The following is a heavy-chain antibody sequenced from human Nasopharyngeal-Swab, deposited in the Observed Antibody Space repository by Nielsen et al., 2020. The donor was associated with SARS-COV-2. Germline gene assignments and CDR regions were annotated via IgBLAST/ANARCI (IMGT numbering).Heavy chain of an antibody. CDR3: ARGRDYGDYVDYFDY. V-gene: IGHV4-34*01. Sequence: WIRQPPGKGLGWIGEINHSESTNYNPSLKSRVTISVDTSKNQFSLKLSSVTAADTAVYYCARGRDYGDYVDYFDYWGQGALVTVSS. CDR2: INHSEST. D-gene: IGHD4-17*01. J-gene: IGHJ4*02.